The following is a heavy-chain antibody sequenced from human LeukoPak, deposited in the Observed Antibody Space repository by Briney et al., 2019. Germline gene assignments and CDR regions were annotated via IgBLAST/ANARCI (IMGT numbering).Heavy chain of an antibody. D-gene: IGHD6-6*01. J-gene: IGHJ4*02. CDR3: ARRGIAARPEFDY. CDR2: ISRGSIHI. Sequence: NPGGSLRLSCAASGFNLSTYGMNWVRQAPGKGLEWVSSISRGSIHIYYGDSVKGRFTISRDNANNALYLHMNSLRAEDTAVYYCARRGIAARPEFDYWGQGTLVTVSS. V-gene: IGHV3-21*01. CDR1: GFNLSTYG.